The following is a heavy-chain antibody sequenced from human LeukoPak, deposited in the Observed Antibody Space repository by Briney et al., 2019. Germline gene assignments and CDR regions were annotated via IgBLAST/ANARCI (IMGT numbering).Heavy chain of an antibody. CDR1: GGSISSYY. V-gene: IGHV4-59*08. CDR3: ARRTIGYYFDY. D-gene: IGHD2/OR15-2a*01. Sequence: SETLSLTCSVSGGSISSYYWSWIRQPPGKGLEWIGYIYYSGSTSYNPSLESRVSISLDTAKNQFSLKLSSVSAADTAVYYCARRTIGYYFDYWGQGTLVTVSS. CDR2: IYYSGST. J-gene: IGHJ4*02.